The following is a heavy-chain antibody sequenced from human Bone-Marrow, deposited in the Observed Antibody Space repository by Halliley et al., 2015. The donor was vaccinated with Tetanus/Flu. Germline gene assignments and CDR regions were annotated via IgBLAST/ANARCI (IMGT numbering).Heavy chain of an antibody. D-gene: IGHD5-18*01. CDR3: ARGDTLTTRHLDY. V-gene: IGHV3-23*01. CDR2: ISTISAGNS. Sequence: VSIISTISAGNSFYADSVNGRFTISRDDSKNAVHLQMNSLRAEDTAIYYCARGDTLTTRHLDYWGPGTLVTVSS. J-gene: IGHJ4*02.